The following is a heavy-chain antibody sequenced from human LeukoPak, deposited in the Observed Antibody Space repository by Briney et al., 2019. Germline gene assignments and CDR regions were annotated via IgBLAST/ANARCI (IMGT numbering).Heavy chain of an antibody. Sequence: SETLSLTCAVYGGSFSGYYWSWIRQPPGKGLEWIGEIHHSGSPNYNPSLKSRVIISVDTSNNQFSLKLSSVTAADTAVYYCARVVSQYGDYAWIVNWFDPWGQGTLVTVSS. CDR2: IHHSGSP. D-gene: IGHD4-17*01. CDR3: ARVVSQYGDYAWIVNWFDP. J-gene: IGHJ5*02. V-gene: IGHV4-34*01. CDR1: GGSFSGYY.